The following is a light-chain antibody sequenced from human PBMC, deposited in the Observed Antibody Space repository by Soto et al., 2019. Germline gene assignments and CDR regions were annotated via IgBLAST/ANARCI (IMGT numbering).Light chain of an antibody. CDR2: GAS. CDR1: QSVSSSY. J-gene: IGKJ1*01. CDR3: QQYGSSPLT. V-gene: IGKV3-20*01. Sequence: EIVLTQSPGTLSLSPGERATLSCRASQSVSSSYLAWYQQKPGQAPRLLIYGASSRATGIQDRFSGSGSGTDFTLTISRLEPEDFAVYYCQQYGSSPLTFGQGTKVEIQ.